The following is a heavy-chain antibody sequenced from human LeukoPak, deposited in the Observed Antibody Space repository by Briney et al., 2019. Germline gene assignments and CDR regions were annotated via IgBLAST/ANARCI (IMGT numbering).Heavy chain of an antibody. V-gene: IGHV4-39*07. CDR2: IYYSGST. CDR3: ATEEIPVSSSWYYMDV. J-gene: IGHJ6*03. D-gene: IGHD6-13*01. Sequence: SETLSLTCTVSGGSISSSSYYWGWIRQPPGKGLEWIGSIYYSGSTYYNPSLKSRVTISVDTSKNQFSLKLSSVTAADTAVYYCATEEIPVSSSWYYMDVWGKGTTVTVSS. CDR1: GGSISSSSYY.